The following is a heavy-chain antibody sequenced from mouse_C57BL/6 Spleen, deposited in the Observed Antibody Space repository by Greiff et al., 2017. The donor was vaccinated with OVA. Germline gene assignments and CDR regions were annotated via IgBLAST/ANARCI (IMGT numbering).Heavy chain of an antibody. CDR1: GFTFSSYG. CDR3: ARHRRSY. CDR2: ISSGGSYT. J-gene: IGHJ3*01. Sequence: EVNVVESGGDLVKPGGSLKLSCAASGFTFSSYGMSWVRQTPDKRLEWVATISSGGSYTYYPDSVKGRFTISRDNAKNTLYLQMSSLKSEDTAMYYCARHRRSYWGQGTLVTVSA. V-gene: IGHV5-6*01.